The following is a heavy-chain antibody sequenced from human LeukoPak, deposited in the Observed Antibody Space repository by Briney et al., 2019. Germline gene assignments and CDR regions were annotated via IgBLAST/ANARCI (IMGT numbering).Heavy chain of an antibody. D-gene: IGHD3-3*01. CDR1: GYTFTSYD. Sequence: ASVKGSCKASGYTFTSYDINWVRQATGQGLEWMGWMNPNSGNTGYAQKFQGRVTMTRNTSISTAYMELSSLRSEDTAVYYCARGLTHYDFWSGYHKGYYYMDVWGKGTTVTVSS. CDR2: MNPNSGNT. J-gene: IGHJ6*03. CDR3: ARGLTHYDFWSGYHKGYYYMDV. V-gene: IGHV1-8*01.